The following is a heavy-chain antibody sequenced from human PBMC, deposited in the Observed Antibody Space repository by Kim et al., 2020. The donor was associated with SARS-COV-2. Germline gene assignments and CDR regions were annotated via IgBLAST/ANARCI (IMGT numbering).Heavy chain of an antibody. Sequence: DPVKGRLPISRDNPKNTLYLQMNSLRAEDTAVYYCAGRSSYGDYPSWFDPWGQGTLVTVSS. D-gene: IGHD4-17*01. J-gene: IGHJ5*02. CDR3: AGRSSYGDYPSWFDP. V-gene: IGHV3-66*01.